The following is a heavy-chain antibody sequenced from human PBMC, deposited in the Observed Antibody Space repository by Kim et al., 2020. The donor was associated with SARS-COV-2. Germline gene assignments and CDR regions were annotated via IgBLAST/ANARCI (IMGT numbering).Heavy chain of an antibody. CDR2: ISWNSGSV. Sequence: SLRLSCAASGFTFDAYAFHWVRQAPGKGLEWVSSISWNSGSVGYADSVKGRFTISRDNAKNSLYLQMNSLRAEDTALYYCAKDIGDSGPVDGLCAFDI. CDR1: GFTFDAYA. V-gene: IGHV3-9*01. D-gene: IGHD2-2*01. J-gene: IGHJ3*02. CDR3: AKDIGDSGPVDGLCAFDI.